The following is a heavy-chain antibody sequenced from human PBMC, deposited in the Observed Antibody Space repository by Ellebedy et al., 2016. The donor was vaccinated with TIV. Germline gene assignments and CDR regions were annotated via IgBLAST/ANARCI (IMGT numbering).Heavy chain of an antibody. CDR3: ARHIRITMVRGVITNWFDP. J-gene: IGHJ5*02. V-gene: IGHV4-59*08. CDR1: GGSISSYS. D-gene: IGHD3-10*01. CDR2: IYYSGST. Sequence: MPSETLSLTCTVSGGSISSYSWSWIRQPPGKGLEWIGYIYYSGSTNYNPSLKSRVTISVDTSKNQFSLKLSSVTAADTAVYYCARHIRITMVRGVITNWFDPWGQGTLVSVSS.